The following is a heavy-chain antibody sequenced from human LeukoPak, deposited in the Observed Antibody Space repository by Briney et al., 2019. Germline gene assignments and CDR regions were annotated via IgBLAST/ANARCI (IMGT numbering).Heavy chain of an antibody. CDR1: GVTVGTNS. CDR3: ASAREYCGSAECYEYFQH. V-gene: IGHV3-53*01. Sequence: GGSLRLSCAASGVTVGTNSMSWARQSPGKGLEWVSVIYSGGSTYNADSVNGRFTVSRDNSRNTLFLQMNNLRAEDTALYFCASAREYCGSAECYEYFQHWGQSTLVTVSS. D-gene: IGHD2-21*01. CDR2: IYSGGST. J-gene: IGHJ1*01.